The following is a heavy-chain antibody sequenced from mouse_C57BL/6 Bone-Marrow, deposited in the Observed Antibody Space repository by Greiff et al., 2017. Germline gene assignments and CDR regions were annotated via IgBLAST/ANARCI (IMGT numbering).Heavy chain of an antibody. V-gene: IGHV1-64*01. Sequence: QVQLQQPGAELVKPGASVKLSCKASGYTFTSYWMHWVKQRPGQGLEWIGVIHPNSGNTNYNHKFKGKSTLTVDKSSSTAYMQLSSLTSEDSAVYYCARAAYYHRGFGFWGPGTTVTVSS. J-gene: IGHJ1*01. CDR2: IHPNSGNT. CDR3: ARAAYYHRGFGF. CDR1: GYTFTSYW. D-gene: IGHD1-1*01.